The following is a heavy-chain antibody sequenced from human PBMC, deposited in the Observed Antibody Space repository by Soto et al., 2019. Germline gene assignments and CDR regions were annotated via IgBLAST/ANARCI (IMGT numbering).Heavy chain of an antibody. CDR3: ATNYGSGYRAFDF. CDR2: INPILSMS. J-gene: IGHJ4*01. CDR1: GDTFSFYT. V-gene: IGHV1-69*02. Sequence: ASVKVSCKASGDTFSFYTINWVRQAPGLGLEWLGRINPILSMSNYAQYFQGIVTITADKSTSTAYMELSSLRSEDTAMYYCATNYGSGYRAFDFWG. D-gene: IGHD3-10*01.